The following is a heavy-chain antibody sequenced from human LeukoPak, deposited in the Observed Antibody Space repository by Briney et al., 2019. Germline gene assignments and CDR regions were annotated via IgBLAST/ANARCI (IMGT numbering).Heavy chain of an antibody. J-gene: IGHJ3*02. CDR2: IYSGGST. V-gene: IGHV3-66*01. CDR1: GFTVSTNY. CDR3: ARVQAPFDAFDI. Sequence: AGGSLRLSCAASGFTVSTNYMSWVRQAPGKGLEWVSVIYSGGSTYYADSVKGRFTISRDNSKNTLYLQMNSLRAEDTAVYYCARVQAPFDAFDIWGQGTMVTVSS.